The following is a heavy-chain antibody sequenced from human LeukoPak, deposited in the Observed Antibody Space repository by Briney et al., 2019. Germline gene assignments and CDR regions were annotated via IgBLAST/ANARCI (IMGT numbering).Heavy chain of an antibody. J-gene: IGHJ6*02. Sequence: PSETLSLTCTVSGGSISSYSWNWIRQPPGKGLEWIGHIYYSGSTNYNPSLKSRVTMSVDTSKNQFPLKLSSVIAADTAVYYCASEKDDYGMDVWGQGTTVTVSS. CDR3: ASEKDDYGMDV. CDR1: GGSISSYS. D-gene: IGHD2-15*01. CDR2: IYYSGST. V-gene: IGHV4-59*01.